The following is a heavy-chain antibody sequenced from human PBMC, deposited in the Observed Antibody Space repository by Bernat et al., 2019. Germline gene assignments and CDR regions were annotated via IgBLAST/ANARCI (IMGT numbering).Heavy chain of an antibody. CDR1: GDSISSGAYY. CDR3: ARHAGRALAYHLDN. Sequence: QLQLQESGPGLVEPSETLSLTCTLSGDSISSGAYYWGWIRQPPGKGLEWIGSIHSTRRSYYNPSLKSRVTISADTSKNQFSLHVNSVTATDTAIDYCARHAGRALAYHLDNWGQGTLVTVSS. J-gene: IGHJ4*02. D-gene: IGHD6-13*01. CDR2: IHSTRRS. V-gene: IGHV4-39*01.